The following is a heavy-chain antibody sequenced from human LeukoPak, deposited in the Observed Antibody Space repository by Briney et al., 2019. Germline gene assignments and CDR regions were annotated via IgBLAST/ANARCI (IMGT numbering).Heavy chain of an antibody. J-gene: IGHJ4*02. CDR2: ISSSGSTI. D-gene: IGHD3-22*01. CDR1: GFTFSSYE. Sequence: GGSLRLSCAASGFTFSSYEMNWVRQAPGKGLEWVSYISSSGSTIYYADSVKGRFTISRDNAKNSLYLQMNSLRAEDTAGYYCARDRGSDYYDSSGYSYYFDYWGQGTLVTVSS. V-gene: IGHV3-48*03. CDR3: ARDRGSDYYDSSGYSYYFDY.